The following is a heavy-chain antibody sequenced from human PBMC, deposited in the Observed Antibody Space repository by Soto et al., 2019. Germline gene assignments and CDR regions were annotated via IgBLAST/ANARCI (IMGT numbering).Heavy chain of an antibody. CDR3: AGGAATKRLVLMYDALEI. Sequence: QVQLVQSGAEVKKPGSSVRVSCKASGATLNNFINYGITWVRQAPGQGLEWMGGIIPVFGTANHAQKFQGRVTITADESARTVNMELSSLRSEDTAVYYCAGGAATKRLVLMYDALEIWGQGTMVTVSS. CDR2: IIPVFGTA. CDR1: GATLNNFINYG. D-gene: IGHD5-12*01. V-gene: IGHV1-69*12. J-gene: IGHJ3*02.